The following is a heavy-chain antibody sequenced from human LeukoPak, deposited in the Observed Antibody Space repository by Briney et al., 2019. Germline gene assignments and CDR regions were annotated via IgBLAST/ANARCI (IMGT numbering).Heavy chain of an antibody. D-gene: IGHD5-12*01. CDR2: IIPILGIA. J-gene: IGHJ5*02. CDR1: GGTFSSYA. V-gene: IGHV1-69*04. CDR3: ARDGRRVATHPNWFDP. Sequence: SVKVSCKASGGTFSSYAISWVRQAPGQGLEWMGRIIPILGIANYAQKFQGRVTITADKSTSTAYMELSSLRSEDMAVYYCARDGRRVATHPNWFDPWGQGTLVTVSS.